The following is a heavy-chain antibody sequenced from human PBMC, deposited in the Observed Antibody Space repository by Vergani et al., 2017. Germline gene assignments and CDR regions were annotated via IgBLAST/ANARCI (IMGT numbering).Heavy chain of an antibody. J-gene: IGHJ6*02. CDR3: ARDVSGYDSSGYWNDYYYYYGMDV. CDR1: GFTFSSYS. V-gene: IGHV3-21*01. D-gene: IGHD3-22*01. Sequence: EVQLVESGGGLVKPGGSLRLSCAASGFTFSSYSMNWVRQAPGKGLEWVSSISSSSSTIYYADSVKGRFTISRDNAKNSLYLQMNILRAEDTAVYYCARDVSGYDSSGYWNDYYYYYGMDVWGQGTTVTVSS. CDR2: ISSSSSTI.